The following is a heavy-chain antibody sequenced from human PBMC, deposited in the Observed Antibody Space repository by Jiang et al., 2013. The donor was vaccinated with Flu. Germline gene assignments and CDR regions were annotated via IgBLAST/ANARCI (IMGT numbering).Heavy chain of an antibody. Sequence: QLLESGGGLVQPGGSLRLSCAASGFTFSSYWMSWVRQAPGKGLEWVANIKQDGSEKYYVDSVKGRFTISRDNAKNSLYLQMNSLRAEDTAVYYCARVGVVVTAILDYWGQGTLVTVSS. CDR2: IKQDGSEK. D-gene: IGHD2-21*02. J-gene: IGHJ4*02. CDR3: ARVGVVVTAILDY. V-gene: IGHV3-7*01. CDR1: GFTFSSYW.